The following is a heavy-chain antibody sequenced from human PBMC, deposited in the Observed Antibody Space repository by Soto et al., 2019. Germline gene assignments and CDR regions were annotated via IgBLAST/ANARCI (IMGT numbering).Heavy chain of an antibody. V-gene: IGHV1-69*13. D-gene: IGHD3-22*01. J-gene: IGHJ1*01. CDR1: GGTLSSYA. Sequence: SVKVSCKASGGTLSSYAISWVRQAPGQGLEWMGGIIPIFGTANYAQKFQGRVTITADESMSTAYMELSSLRSEDTAGYYCARGVRFFIIPSCYIFFSYYSSVYYSPFASWAQGPLVPVSS. CDR2: IIPIFGTA. CDR3: ARGVRFFIIPSCYIFFSYYSSVYYSPFAS.